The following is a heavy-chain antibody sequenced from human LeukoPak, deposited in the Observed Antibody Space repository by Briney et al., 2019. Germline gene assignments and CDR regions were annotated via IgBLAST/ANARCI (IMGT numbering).Heavy chain of an antibody. J-gene: IGHJ4*02. Sequence: ASVKVSCKASGYTFTGYYMHWVRQAPGQGLEWMGRINSNSGGTNYAQKFQGRVTMTRDTSISTAYMELSRLRSDDTAVYYCARAAYYYGSGSYSGYWGQGTLVTVSS. CDR1: GYTFTGYY. V-gene: IGHV1-2*06. CDR3: ARAAYYYGSGSYSGY. D-gene: IGHD3-10*01. CDR2: INSNSGGT.